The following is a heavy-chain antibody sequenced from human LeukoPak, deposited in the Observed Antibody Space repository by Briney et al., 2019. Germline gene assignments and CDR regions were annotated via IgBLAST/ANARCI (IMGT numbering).Heavy chain of an antibody. CDR1: GGSISSSY. CDR2: IYYSGDT. V-gene: IGHV4-59*08. J-gene: IGHJ4*02. Sequence: SETLSLTCTVSGGSISSSYWSWIRQPPGKGLEWIAYIYYSGDTNYTPSLKSRVTMSVDTPKNQFSLKLSSVTAADTAVYYCARQKGDSSSSPDYWGQGTLVTVSS. D-gene: IGHD6-6*01. CDR3: ARQKGDSSSSPDY.